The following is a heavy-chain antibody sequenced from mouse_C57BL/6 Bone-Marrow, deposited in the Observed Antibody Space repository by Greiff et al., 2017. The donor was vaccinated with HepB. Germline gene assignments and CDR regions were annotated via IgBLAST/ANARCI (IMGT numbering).Heavy chain of an antibody. V-gene: IGHV1-64*01. CDR1: GYTFTSYW. D-gene: IGHD2-1*01. CDR2: IHPNSGST. J-gene: IGHJ4*01. Sequence: QVQLQQPGAELVKPGASVKLSCKASGYTFTSYWMHWVKLRPGQGLEWIGMIHPNSGSTNYNEKFKSKATLTVDKSSSTAYMQLSSLTSEDSAVYYCAVIYYGIFYAMDYWGQGTSVTVSS. CDR3: AVIYYGIFYAMDY.